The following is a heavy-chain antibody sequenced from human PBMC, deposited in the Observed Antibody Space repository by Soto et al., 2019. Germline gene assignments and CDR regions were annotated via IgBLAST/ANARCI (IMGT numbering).Heavy chain of an antibody. Sequence: SETLSLTCTVSGGSISSYYWSWIRQPPGKGLEWIGYIYYSGSTNYNPSLKSRVTISVDTSKNQFSLKLSSVTAADTAVYYCARLVTEGGYYYYMDVWGKGTTVTVSS. CDR2: IYYSGST. CDR3: ARLVTEGGYYYYMDV. D-gene: IGHD4-4*01. J-gene: IGHJ6*03. V-gene: IGHV4-59*01. CDR1: GGSISSYY.